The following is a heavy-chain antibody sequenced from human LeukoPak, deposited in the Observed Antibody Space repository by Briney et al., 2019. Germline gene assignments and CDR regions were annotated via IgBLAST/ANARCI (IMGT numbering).Heavy chain of an antibody. CDR2: IYYSGST. J-gene: IGHJ6*02. CDR3: ARRSTIFGVVTVAAGMDV. CDR1: GGSISSSSYY. Sequence: PSETLSLTCTVSGGSISSSSYYWGWIRQPPGKGLEWIGTIYYSGSTYYNPSLNSRVTISVDTSKNQFSLKLSSVTAADTAVYYCARRSTIFGVVTVAAGMDVWGQGTTVTVSS. D-gene: IGHD3-3*01. V-gene: IGHV4-39*01.